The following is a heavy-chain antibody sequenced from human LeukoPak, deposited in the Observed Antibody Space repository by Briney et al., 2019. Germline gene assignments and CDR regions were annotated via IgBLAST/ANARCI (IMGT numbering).Heavy chain of an antibody. Sequence: ASVKVSCKASGGTFSSDAISWVRQAPGQGLEWMGRIIPILGIANYAQKFQGRVTITADKSTSTAYMELSSLRSEDTAVYYCASEGSGYDGYWGQGTLVTVSS. J-gene: IGHJ4*02. CDR1: GGTFSSDA. CDR2: IIPILGIA. V-gene: IGHV1-69*04. D-gene: IGHD5-12*01. CDR3: ASEGSGYDGY.